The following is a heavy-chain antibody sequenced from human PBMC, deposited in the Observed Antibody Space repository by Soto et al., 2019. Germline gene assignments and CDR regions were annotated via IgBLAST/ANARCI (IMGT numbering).Heavy chain of an antibody. D-gene: IGHD3-22*01. CDR2: IYYSGRT. J-gene: IGHJ6*02. Sequence: LSLTCTVSGGSFSSYYWSWIRQPPGKGLEWIGHIYYSGRTNYNPSLKSRVTISGDTSKNQLSLKLSSVTAADTAVYYCARDYYYDSRGYPGAYYYGMDVWGQGTTVTFSS. CDR3: ARDYYYDSRGYPGAYYYGMDV. CDR1: GGSFSSYY. V-gene: IGHV4-59*01.